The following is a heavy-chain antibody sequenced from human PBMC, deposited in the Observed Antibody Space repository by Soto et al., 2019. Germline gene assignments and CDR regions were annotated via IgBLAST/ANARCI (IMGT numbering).Heavy chain of an antibody. CDR1: GFNFSCYS. Sequence: GGSLRLSCAAAGFNFSCYSMFWVRQKPGKGLEYVSAINTNGVNTFYAKSVKGRFTISRDNSKNTMYLQMGSLRAEDMAVYYCARGRVEDSSGWATYFDYWGQGTLVTVSS. CDR3: ARGRVEDSSGWATYFDY. V-gene: IGHV3-64*01. CDR2: INTNGVNT. D-gene: IGHD6-19*01. J-gene: IGHJ4*02.